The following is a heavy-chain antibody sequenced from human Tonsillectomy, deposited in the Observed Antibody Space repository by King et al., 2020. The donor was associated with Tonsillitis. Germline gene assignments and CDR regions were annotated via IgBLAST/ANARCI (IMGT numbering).Heavy chain of an antibody. V-gene: IGHV1-69*01. Sequence: QLVQSGAEVKKPGSSVKVSCKASGGTFSSYAISCVRQAPGQGLEWMGGIIPIFGTANYAQKFQGRVTITADESTSTAYMELSSLRSEDTAVYYCARPVAVAGLYYYYGMDVWGQGTTVTVSS. CDR3: ARPVAVAGLYYYYGMDV. CDR1: GGTFSSYA. D-gene: IGHD6-19*01. CDR2: IIPIFGTA. J-gene: IGHJ6*02.